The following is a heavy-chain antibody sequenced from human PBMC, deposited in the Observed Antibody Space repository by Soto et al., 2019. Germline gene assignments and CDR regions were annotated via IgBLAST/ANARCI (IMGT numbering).Heavy chain of an antibody. CDR1: EFTFSSFA. Sequence: EVQLLESGGGLVQGGGSRNPSWAASEFTFSSFAMGWARQAQGRGLGWVSTIGGTGHNTYYADSVKGRFTISRDNSRNTLSLQMNSLRAEDTALYYCVRDQQWLVLRDLNYWGQGTLVTVSS. D-gene: IGHD6-19*01. CDR2: IGGTGHNT. CDR3: VRDQQWLVLRDLNY. J-gene: IGHJ4*02. V-gene: IGHV3-23*01.